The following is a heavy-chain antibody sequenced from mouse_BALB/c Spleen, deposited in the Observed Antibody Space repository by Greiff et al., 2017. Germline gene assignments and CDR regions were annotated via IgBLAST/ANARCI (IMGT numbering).Heavy chain of an antibody. CDR2: ISSGSSTI. CDR3: ARSGNGNLGAMDY. CDR1: GFTFSSFG. J-gene: IGHJ4*01. V-gene: IGHV5-17*02. D-gene: IGHD2-1*01. Sequence: EVNLVESGGGLVQPGGSRKLSCAASGFTFSSFGMHWVRQAPEKGLEWVAYISSGSSTIYYADTVKGRFTISRDNPKNTLFLQMTSLRSEDTAMYYCARSGNGNLGAMDYWGQGTSVTVSS.